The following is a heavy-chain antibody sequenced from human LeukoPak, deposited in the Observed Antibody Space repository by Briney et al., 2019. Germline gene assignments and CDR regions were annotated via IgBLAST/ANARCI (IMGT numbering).Heavy chain of an antibody. D-gene: IGHD5-12*01. CDR2: ISTTGDTT. Sequence: GGSLRLSCAASGFTFSTYGMSWVRQAPGKGLEWVSTISTTGDTTYYTDSVKGRFTISRDNSKNTVYLQMSSLRAEDTAGFYCAKRASGYYFECWGQGTLVTVSS. V-gene: IGHV3-23*01. CDR1: GFTFSTYG. CDR3: AKRASGYYFEC. J-gene: IGHJ4*02.